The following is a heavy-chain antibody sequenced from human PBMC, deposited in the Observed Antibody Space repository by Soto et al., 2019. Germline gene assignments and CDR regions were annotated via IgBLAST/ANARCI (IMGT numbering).Heavy chain of an antibody. CDR1: GGSISSSSYY. CDR2: IYYSGST. D-gene: IGHD1-7*01. Sequence: PSETLSLTCTVSGGSISSSSYYWGWIRQPPGKGLEWIGSIYYSGSTYYNPSLKSRVTISVDTSKNQFSLKLSSVTAADTAVYYCARHMRDWNYSENFAYWGQGTLVTVSS. V-gene: IGHV4-39*01. J-gene: IGHJ4*02. CDR3: ARHMRDWNYSENFAY.